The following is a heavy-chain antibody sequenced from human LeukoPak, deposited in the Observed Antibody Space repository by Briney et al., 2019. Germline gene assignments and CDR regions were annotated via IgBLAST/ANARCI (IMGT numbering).Heavy chain of an antibody. V-gene: IGHV1-8*02. CDR1: GYTFTSYD. J-gene: IGHJ3*02. D-gene: IGHD6-19*01. CDR2: MNPNSGNT. Sequence: ASVKVSCKASGYTFTSYDINWVRQATGQGLEWMGWMNPNSGNTGYAQKFQGRVTMTRDTSISTAYMEVSRLRSDDTAVYYCASAPHGSGWENDAFDIWGQGTMVTVSS. CDR3: ASAPHGSGWENDAFDI.